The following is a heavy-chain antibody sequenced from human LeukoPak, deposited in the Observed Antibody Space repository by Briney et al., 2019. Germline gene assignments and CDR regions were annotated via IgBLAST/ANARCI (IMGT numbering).Heavy chain of an antibody. CDR2: IYTSGST. V-gene: IGHV4-4*07. CDR1: GGSISSYY. D-gene: IGHD6-19*01. CDR3: ARVRYSSGPPDY. Sequence: SETLSLTCTVSGGSISSYYWSWIRQPAGKGLEWIGRIYTSGSTNYNPSPKSRVTMSVDTSKNQFSLKLSSVTAADTAVYYCARVRYSSGPPDYWGQGTLVTVSS. J-gene: IGHJ4*02.